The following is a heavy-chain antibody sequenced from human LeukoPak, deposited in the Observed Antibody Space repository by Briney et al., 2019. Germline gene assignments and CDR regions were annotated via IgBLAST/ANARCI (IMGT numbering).Heavy chain of an antibody. J-gene: IGHJ4*02. V-gene: IGHV3-21*01. CDR3: ARDRTTVTTFDY. CDR2: ISSSSSYI. D-gene: IGHD4-17*01. Sequence: PGGSLRLSCAASRFTFSTYTMNWVRQAPGKGLEWVSSISSSSSYIYYADSVKGRFTISRDNAKNSLYLQMNTLRAEDTAVYYCARDRTTVTTFDYWGEGGLVTVSS. CDR1: RFTFSTYT.